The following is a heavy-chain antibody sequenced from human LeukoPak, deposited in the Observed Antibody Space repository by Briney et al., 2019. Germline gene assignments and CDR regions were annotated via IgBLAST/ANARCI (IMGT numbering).Heavy chain of an antibody. CDR1: GYTFISYV. Sequence: GASVKVSCKASGYTFISYVISWVRQAPGQGLEWMGWISAYNGNTNYAQKFQGRVTMTTDTSTRTAYMELRSLRSDDTAVYYCGRDQGAVPVTRVDPWGQGTLVTVSS. CDR2: ISAYNGNT. V-gene: IGHV1-18*01. D-gene: IGHD2-2*01. J-gene: IGHJ5*02. CDR3: GRDQGAVPVTRVDP.